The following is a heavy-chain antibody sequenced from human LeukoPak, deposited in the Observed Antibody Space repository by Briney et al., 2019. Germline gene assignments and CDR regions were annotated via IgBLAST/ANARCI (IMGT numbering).Heavy chain of an antibody. J-gene: IGHJ6*03. CDR2: VDHTGKT. Sequence: SETLSLSCGVYGGSLSGFSWTWIRQTPGKGLEWIGEVDHTGKTNYNPSLRSRVTISVDMSKSQSSLTLTSVTAVDTAIFFCARTVATRLSLAYYYDHYYMDVWGNGTTVTVSS. CDR1: GGSLSGFS. V-gene: IGHV4-34*01. D-gene: IGHD4-23*01. CDR3: ARTVATRLSLAYYYDHYYMDV.